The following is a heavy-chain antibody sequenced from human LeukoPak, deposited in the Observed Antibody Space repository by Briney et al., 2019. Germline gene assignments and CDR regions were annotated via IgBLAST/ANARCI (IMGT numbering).Heavy chain of an antibody. D-gene: IGHD4-17*01. V-gene: IGHV4-39*07. Sequence: SDTLSLTCTVSAGSISSSSYYWGWIRQPPGKGLEWIGSIYYSGSTYYNPSLKSRVTISVDTAKNQFSLKLSSVTAADTAVYYCARDITVTGTKYFQHWGQGTLVTVSS. CDR3: ARDITVTGTKYFQH. CDR2: IYYSGST. J-gene: IGHJ1*01. CDR1: AGSISSSSYY.